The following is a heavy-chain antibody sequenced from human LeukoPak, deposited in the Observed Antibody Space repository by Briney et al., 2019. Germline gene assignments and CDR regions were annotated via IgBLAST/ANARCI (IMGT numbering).Heavy chain of an antibody. CDR1: GGSFSGYY. D-gene: IGHD2-2*01. V-gene: IGHV4-34*01. CDR2: ISYSGII. Sequence: TSETLSLTCAVYGGSFSGYYWSWIRQPPGQGLEWIGEISYSGIINYNPSLKSRVSISVDTSKNQFSLKLSSVTAADTAVYYCARDVGSGYCSSTSCPWGVAFDPWGQGTLVTVSS. CDR3: ARDVGSGYCSSTSCPWGVAFDP. J-gene: IGHJ5*02.